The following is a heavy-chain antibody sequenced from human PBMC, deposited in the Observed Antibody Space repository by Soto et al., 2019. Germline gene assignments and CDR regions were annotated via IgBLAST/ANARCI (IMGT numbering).Heavy chain of an antibody. CDR1: GYTFTSYG. J-gene: IGHJ6*02. V-gene: IGHV1-18*01. CDR3: ARDGARLVLGYNYYGMDV. Sequence: GASVKVSCKASGYTFTSYGISWVRQAPGQGLEWMGWISAYNGNTNYAQKLQGRVTMTTDTSTSTAYMELRSLRSDDTAVYYCARDGARLVLGYNYYGMDVWGQGTTVTVSS. D-gene: IGHD6-19*01. CDR2: ISAYNGNT.